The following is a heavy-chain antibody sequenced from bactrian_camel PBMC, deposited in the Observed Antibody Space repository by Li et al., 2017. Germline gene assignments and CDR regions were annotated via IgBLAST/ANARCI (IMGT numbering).Heavy chain of an antibody. Sequence: VQLVESGGGSVQAGGSLSLSCTVSPDTGGNYCMGWVRQPPGKEREGVARIATGSGNTYYADSVKGRSTISRDNAKNTLYLQINKLKTEDTAIYYCVTQADYSTYADFAYWGQGTQVTVS. V-gene: IGHV3S1*01. J-gene: IGHJ6*01. D-gene: IGHD4*01. CDR3: VTQADYSTYADFAY. CDR2: IATGSGNT. CDR1: PDTGGNYC.